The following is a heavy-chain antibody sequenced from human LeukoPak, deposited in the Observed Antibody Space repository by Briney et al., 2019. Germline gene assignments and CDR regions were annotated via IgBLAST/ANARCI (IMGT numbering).Heavy chain of an antibody. Sequence: PGGSLRLSCAASGFTFSSHLMSWVRQAPGKGLEWVANIKQDGSATYYVDSVKGRFTISRDNAKNSLYLQMNSLRAEDTAVYYCARDEHWGQGTLVTVSS. CDR1: GFTFSSHL. V-gene: IGHV3-7*01. CDR2: IKQDGSAT. J-gene: IGHJ4*02. CDR3: ARDEH.